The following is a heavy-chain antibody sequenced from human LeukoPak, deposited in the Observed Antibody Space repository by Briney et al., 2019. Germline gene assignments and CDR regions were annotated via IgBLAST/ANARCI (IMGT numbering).Heavy chain of an antibody. CDR2: IIPIFGTA. D-gene: IGHD3-16*02. CDR3: AREGSVWGSYRLYYYYMDV. V-gene: IGHV1-69*05. Sequence: SVKVSCKASGGTFSSYAISWVRQAPGQGLEWMGRIIPIFGTANYAQKFQGRVTITTDESTSTAYMELSRLRSDDTAVYYCAREGSVWGSYRLYYYYMDVWGKGTTVTVSS. J-gene: IGHJ6*03. CDR1: GGTFSSYA.